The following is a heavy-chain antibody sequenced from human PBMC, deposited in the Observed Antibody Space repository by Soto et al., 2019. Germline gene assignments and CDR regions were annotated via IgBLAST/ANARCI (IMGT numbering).Heavy chain of an antibody. CDR2: INPNSGGT. CDR3: ARGADVVVPAAVVGGYYYGMDV. Sequence: GXSVKVSCKASGYPFTGYYMHWVRQAPGQGLEWMGWINPNSGGTNYAQKFQGWVTMTRDTSISTAYMELSRLRSDDTAVYYCARGADVVVPAAVVGGYYYGMDVWGQGTTVTVSS. D-gene: IGHD2-2*01. CDR1: GYPFTGYY. V-gene: IGHV1-2*04. J-gene: IGHJ6*02.